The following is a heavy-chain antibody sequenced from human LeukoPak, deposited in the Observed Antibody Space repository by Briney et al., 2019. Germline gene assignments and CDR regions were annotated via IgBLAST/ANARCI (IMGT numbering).Heavy chain of an antibody. V-gene: IGHV4-30-2*01. Sequence: SETLSLTCTVSGGSISSSGYSWTWIRQPPGKGLEWIGYIYHSGSTFYNPSLKSRVTISIDRSKNQFSLKLTSVTAADTAVYYCARGYYYDSSGYWGLNWFDPWGQGTLVTVSS. CDR1: GGSISSSGYS. CDR3: ARGYYYDSSGYWGLNWFDP. J-gene: IGHJ5*02. D-gene: IGHD3-22*01. CDR2: IYHSGST.